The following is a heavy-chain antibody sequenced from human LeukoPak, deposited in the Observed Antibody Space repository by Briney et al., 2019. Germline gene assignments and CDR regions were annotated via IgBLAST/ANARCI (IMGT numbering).Heavy chain of an antibody. D-gene: IGHD3-22*01. V-gene: IGHV4-59*12. J-gene: IGHJ4*02. CDR1: GGSISSYY. CDR2: IYYSGST. CDR3: ATAAGTYYSDTSGYYRPDHYFDS. Sequence: PSETLSLTCTVSGGSISSYYWSWIRQPPGKGLEWIGYIYYSGSTNYNPSLKSRVTISVDTSKNQFSLKVSSVTAADTAVYYCATAAGTYYSDTSGYYRPDHYFDSWGQGTLFTASP.